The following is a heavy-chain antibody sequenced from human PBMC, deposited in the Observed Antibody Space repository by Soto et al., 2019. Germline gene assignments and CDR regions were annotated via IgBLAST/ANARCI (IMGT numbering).Heavy chain of an antibody. Sequence: QVQLVQSGAEVKKPGASVKVSCKASGYTFTSYGISWVRQAPGQGLEWMGWISAYNGNTNYAQKLQGRVTMTTDTSARTAYKELRSRITDDPAAYDCAGDPRGASRYYYDSSGHSGDWYFHLWGRGTLVTVSS. CDR1: GYTFTSYG. V-gene: IGHV1-18*01. D-gene: IGHD3-22*01. J-gene: IGHJ2*01. CDR2: ISAYNGNT. CDR3: AGDPRGASRYYYDSSGHSGDWYFHL.